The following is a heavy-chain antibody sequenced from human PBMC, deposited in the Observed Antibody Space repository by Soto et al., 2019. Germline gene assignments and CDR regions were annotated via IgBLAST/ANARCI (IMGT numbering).Heavy chain of an antibody. CDR3: AFNSGSGSYFDY. Sequence: EVQLLESGGGLVQPGGSLRLSCAASGFTFTSYVMWWVRQAPGKGLECVSAISGGGETTYYADSVKGRFTISRDNSKNTLYLQMNSLRAEDTAVYYCAFNSGSGSYFDYWGQGTLVSVSS. CDR1: GFTFTSYV. J-gene: IGHJ4*02. V-gene: IGHV3-23*01. CDR2: ISGGGETT. D-gene: IGHD3-10*01.